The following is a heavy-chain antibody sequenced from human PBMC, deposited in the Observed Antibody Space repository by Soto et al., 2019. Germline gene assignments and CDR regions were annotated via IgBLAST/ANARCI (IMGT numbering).Heavy chain of an antibody. CDR2: IYYSGST. D-gene: IGHD6-13*01. CDR1: GGSISSYY. Sequence: SETLSLTCTVSGGSISSYYWSWIRQPPGKGLEWIGYIYYSGSTNYNPSLKSRVTISVDTSKNQFSLKLSSVTAADTAVYYCAKSPGIAAAGWGNAYNWFDPWGQGTLVTVSS. V-gene: IGHV4-59*01. J-gene: IGHJ5*02. CDR3: AKSPGIAAAGWGNAYNWFDP.